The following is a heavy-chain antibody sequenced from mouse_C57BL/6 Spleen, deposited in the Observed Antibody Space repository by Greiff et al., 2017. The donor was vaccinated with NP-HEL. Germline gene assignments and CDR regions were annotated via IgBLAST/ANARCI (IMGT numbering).Heavy chain of an antibody. V-gene: IGHV1-59*01. Sequence: VQLQQPGAELVRPGTSVKLSCKASGYTFTSYWMHWVKQRPGQGLEWIGVIDPSDSYTNYNQKFKGKATLTVDTSSSTAYMQLSSLTSEDSAVYYCARGGGYDEAWFAYWGQGTLVTVSA. J-gene: IGHJ3*01. CDR2: IDPSDSYT. CDR1: GYTFTSYW. CDR3: ARGGGYDEAWFAY. D-gene: IGHD2-2*01.